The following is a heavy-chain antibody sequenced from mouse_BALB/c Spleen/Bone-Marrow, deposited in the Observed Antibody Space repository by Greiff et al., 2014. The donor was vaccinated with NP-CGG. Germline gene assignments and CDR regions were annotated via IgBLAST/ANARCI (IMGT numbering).Heavy chain of an antibody. J-gene: IGHJ1*01. CDR1: GYTFTNYW. CDR3: ARERYGYDGWYFDV. D-gene: IGHD2-2*01. V-gene: IGHV1S41*01. Sequence: DLVKPGASVKLSCKTSGYTFTNYWINWIKQRPGQGLEWLGRIAPGSGSTYYNEMFKVKAPLTVDTSSSTAYIQLSSLSSEDSAVYFCARERYGYDGWYFDVWGADTTVTVSS. CDR2: IAPGSGST.